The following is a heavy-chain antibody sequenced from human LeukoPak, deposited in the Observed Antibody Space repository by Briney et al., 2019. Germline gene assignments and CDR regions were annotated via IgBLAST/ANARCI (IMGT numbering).Heavy chain of an antibody. J-gene: IGHJ4*02. CDR3: SSWFY. D-gene: IGHD6-13*01. CDR1: GFTFSSYA. CDR2: IYSDGST. Sequence: PGGSLRLSCAASGFTFSSYAMSWVRQAPGKGLEWVSVIYSDGSTYYADSLKDRFTISRDNSKNTVYLQMNSLRAEDTAIYYCSSWFYWGQGTLVTVSS. V-gene: IGHV3-66*01.